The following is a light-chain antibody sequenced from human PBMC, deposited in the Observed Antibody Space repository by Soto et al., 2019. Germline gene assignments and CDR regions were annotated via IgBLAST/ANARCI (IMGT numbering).Light chain of an antibody. CDR1: SSDVGGYNY. CDR2: DVS. CDR3: TSYTSSGSII. V-gene: IGLV2-14*03. J-gene: IGLJ2*01. Sequence: QSALTQPASVSGSPGQSITISCTGTSSDVGGYNYVSWYQQHPGKAPKLMIYDVSNRPSGVSNRFSGSKSGSTASLTISGVQAEDESDYYCTSYTSSGSIIFGGGTQLTVL.